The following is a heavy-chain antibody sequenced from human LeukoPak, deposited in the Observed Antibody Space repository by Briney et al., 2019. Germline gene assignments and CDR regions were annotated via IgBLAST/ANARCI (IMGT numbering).Heavy chain of an antibody. CDR2: IYYSGST. Sequence: PSETLSLTCTVSGGSISSYYWSWIRQPPGKGLEWIGYIYYSGSTNYNPSFKSRVTISVDTSKNQFSLKLSSVTAADTAVYYCARDFEGGHDYWGQGTLVTVSS. CDR3: ARDFEGGHDY. J-gene: IGHJ4*02. CDR1: GGSISSYY. V-gene: IGHV4-59*01. D-gene: IGHD3-9*01.